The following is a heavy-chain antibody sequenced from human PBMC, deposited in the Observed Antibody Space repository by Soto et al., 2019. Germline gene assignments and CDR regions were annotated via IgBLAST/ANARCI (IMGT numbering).Heavy chain of an antibody. Sequence: QVQLQQWGAGLLKPSETLSLTCAVYGGSFSGYYWSWIRQPPGKGLEWIGEINHSGSTNYNPSLKSRVTISVDTSKNQFSLKLSSVTAADTAVYYCASLSSGHPPNDYWGQGTLVTVSS. CDR2: INHSGST. CDR3: ASLSSGHPPNDY. V-gene: IGHV4-34*01. D-gene: IGHD6-25*01. J-gene: IGHJ4*02. CDR1: GGSFSGYY.